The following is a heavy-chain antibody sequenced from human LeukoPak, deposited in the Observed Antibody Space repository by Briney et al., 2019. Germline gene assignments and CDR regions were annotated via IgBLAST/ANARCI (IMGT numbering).Heavy chain of an antibody. CDR2: IYYSGST. CDR3: ARGRQEMTEYFDY. J-gene: IGHJ4*02. D-gene: IGHD5-24*01. Sequence: PSETLSLTCTVTGGSISSGGYYWSCIRQHPGKGLECIGYIYYSGSTYYNPSLKSRVTISVDTSKNQFSLKLSSVTAADTAVYYCARGRQEMTEYFDYWGQGTLVTVSS. V-gene: IGHV4-31*03. CDR1: GGSISSGGYY.